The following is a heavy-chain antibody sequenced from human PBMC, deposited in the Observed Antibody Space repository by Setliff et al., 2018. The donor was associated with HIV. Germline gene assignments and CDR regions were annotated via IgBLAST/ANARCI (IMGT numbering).Heavy chain of an antibody. CDR3: ARSCQSGRSDWYFDL. J-gene: IGHJ2*01. D-gene: IGHD2-15*01. CDR1: GGSISSSNW. V-gene: IGHV4-4*02. CDR2: SYHSGST. Sequence: SETLSLTCAVSGGSISSSNWWTWVRQPPGKGLEWIGESYHSGSTNFNPSLKSRVTISLDKSKNQFSLKLTSVTAADTAIYFCARSCQSGRSDWYFDLWGRGTLVTVSS.